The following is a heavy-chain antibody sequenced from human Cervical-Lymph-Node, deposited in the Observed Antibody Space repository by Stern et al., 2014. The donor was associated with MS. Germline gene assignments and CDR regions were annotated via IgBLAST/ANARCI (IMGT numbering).Heavy chain of an antibody. CDR2: INWDGGST. V-gene: IGHV3-20*01. Sequence: EDQLVESGGGVVRPGRSLRLSCAASGFTFEDYGMAWVRPAPGKGLEWGAAINWDGGSTVYAGAVQGRFTISRDNAKNSLYLQMNSLRAEDTALYHCARAFCTGGVCYSFPFYGMDVWGQGTTVTVSS. J-gene: IGHJ6*02. CDR1: GFTFEDYG. CDR3: ARAFCTGGVCYSFPFYGMDV. D-gene: IGHD2-8*02.